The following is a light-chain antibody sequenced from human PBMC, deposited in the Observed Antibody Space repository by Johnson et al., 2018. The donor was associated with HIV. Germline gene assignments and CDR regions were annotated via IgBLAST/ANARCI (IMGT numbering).Light chain of an antibody. CDR2: ENN. CDR1: SSNIGNNY. CDR3: ATWDRSLTIGGV. Sequence: QSVLTQPPSVSAAPGQKVTISCSGSSSNIGNNYVSWYKQLPGTAPKLLIYENNKRPSGIPDRFSGSKSGTSATLGITGLQTGDEADYYCATWDRSLTIGGVFGHGTNVTVL. J-gene: IGLJ1*01. V-gene: IGLV1-51*02.